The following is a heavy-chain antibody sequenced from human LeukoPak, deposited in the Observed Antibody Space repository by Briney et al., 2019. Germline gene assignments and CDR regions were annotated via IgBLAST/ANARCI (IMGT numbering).Heavy chain of an antibody. V-gene: IGHV1-2*02. Sequence: ASVKVSCKASGYTFTGYYMHWVRQAPGQGLEWMGWINPNSGGTNYAQKFQGRVTMTRDTSISAAYMELSRLRSDDTAVYYCARGPYSSGWYSIWGQGTMVTVSS. D-gene: IGHD6-19*01. CDR2: INPNSGGT. CDR3: ARGPYSSGWYSI. CDR1: GYTFTGYY. J-gene: IGHJ3*02.